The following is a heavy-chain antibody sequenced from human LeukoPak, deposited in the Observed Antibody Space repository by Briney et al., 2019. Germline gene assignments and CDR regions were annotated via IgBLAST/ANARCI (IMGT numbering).Heavy chain of an antibody. CDR2: ISYDGSNK. J-gene: IGHJ4*02. V-gene: IGHV3-30*04. CDR3: ARDHYDSSGYYYDFDY. CDR1: GFTFSSYA. Sequence: PGGSLRLSCAASGFTFSSYAMHWVRQAPGKGLEWVAVISYDGSNKYYADSVKGRFTISRDNSKNTLYLQMNSLRAEDTAEYYCARDHYDSSGYYYDFDYWGQGTLVTVSS. D-gene: IGHD3-22*01.